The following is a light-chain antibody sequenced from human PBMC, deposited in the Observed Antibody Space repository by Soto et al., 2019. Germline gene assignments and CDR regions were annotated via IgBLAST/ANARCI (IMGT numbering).Light chain of an antibody. CDR3: QHYGRPQWT. CDR2: GAS. V-gene: IGKV1-6*01. Sequence: AIQMTQSPSSLSASVGDRVTITCRASQGIRSDLGWYQQKPGKAPKFLIYGASSLQSSVPSRFSGSGSGTDFTLTISSLQPEDFAVYYCQHYGRPQWTFGQGTKVEIK. J-gene: IGKJ1*01. CDR1: QGIRSD.